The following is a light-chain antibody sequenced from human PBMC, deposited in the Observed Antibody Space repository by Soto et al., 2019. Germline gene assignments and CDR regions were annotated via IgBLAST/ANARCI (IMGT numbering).Light chain of an antibody. CDR1: QTISRN. V-gene: IGKV1-39*01. CDR3: QQSYSTTIT. Sequence: DIQMTQSPSSLSASVGDRVTITCRASQTISRNLNWYQQKPGKAPKLLIYAASSLQSGVPSTFSGSGSGTDFTLTISSLQPEDFATYYCQQSYSTTITFGPGTKVDIX. J-gene: IGKJ3*01. CDR2: AAS.